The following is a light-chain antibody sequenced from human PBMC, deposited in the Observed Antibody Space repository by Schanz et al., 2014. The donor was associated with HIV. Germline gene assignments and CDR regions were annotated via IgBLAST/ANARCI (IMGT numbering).Light chain of an antibody. Sequence: QSALTQPASVSGSPGQSITISCTGTSGDIGTYAAVSWYQQHPDKAPKLMIYDVSKRPSGVPDRFSGTKSGNTASLTISGLQAADEAVYYCSSYTSSTTVVFGGGTKLTVL. CDR3: SSYTSSTTVV. J-gene: IGLJ2*01. CDR1: SGDIGTYAA. CDR2: DVS. V-gene: IGLV2-14*03.